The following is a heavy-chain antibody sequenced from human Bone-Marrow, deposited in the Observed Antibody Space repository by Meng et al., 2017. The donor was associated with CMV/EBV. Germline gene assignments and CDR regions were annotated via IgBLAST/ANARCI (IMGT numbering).Heavy chain of an antibody. CDR1: GFTFNNYA. J-gene: IGHJ4*02. Sequence: GESLKISCAASGFTFNNYAMSWVRQAPGKGLEWVSTFSGGLDTTYYADSVRGRFTISRDNSKNTLSLQMNSLRAEDTAVYYCATGSYYKRSLDYWGQGTLVTVSS. CDR2: FSGGLDTT. D-gene: IGHD3-10*01. V-gene: IGHV3-23*01. CDR3: ATGSYYKRSLDY.